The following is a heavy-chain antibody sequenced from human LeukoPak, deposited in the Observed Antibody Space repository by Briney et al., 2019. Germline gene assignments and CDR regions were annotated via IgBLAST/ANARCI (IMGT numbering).Heavy chain of an antibody. V-gene: IGHV3-9*01. Sequence: GGSLRLSCAASGFIFDDYAMHWVRQVPGKGLEWVSGISWNSGSTGYADSVKGRFTISRDNAKNSLYLQMNSLRAEDTALYYCAKDMTTVTTSGSDYWGQGTLVTVSS. J-gene: IGHJ4*02. D-gene: IGHD4-17*01. CDR2: ISWNSGST. CDR3: AKDMTTVTTSGSDY. CDR1: GFIFDDYA.